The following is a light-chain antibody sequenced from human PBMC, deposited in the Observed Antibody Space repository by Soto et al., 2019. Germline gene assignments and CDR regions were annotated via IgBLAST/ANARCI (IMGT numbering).Light chain of an antibody. V-gene: IGKV1-39*01. J-gene: IGKJ3*01. Sequence: DIQMTQSPSSLSASVGDRVIITCRASRSISTYLNWYQQKPGRAPNLLIYDASSLHSGVPSRFSGSGSGTDFTLSISSLQPEDFATYFCQQSFSTLPITFGPGTKVDIK. CDR3: QQSFSTLPIT. CDR1: RSISTY. CDR2: DAS.